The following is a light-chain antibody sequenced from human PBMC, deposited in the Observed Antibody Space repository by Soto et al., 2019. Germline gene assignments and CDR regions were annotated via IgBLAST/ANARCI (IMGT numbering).Light chain of an antibody. CDR3: HQYNNWPPIT. CDR2: GAS. CDR1: QSVSGN. Sequence: EIVMTQSPATLSVSPGERATLSCRASQSVSGNLAWYQQIPGQAPRLLIYGASPRATGIPARFSGSGSGTEFTLTISSLQSEDFAVYYCHQYNNWPPITFGQGTRLEIK. V-gene: IGKV3-15*01. J-gene: IGKJ5*01.